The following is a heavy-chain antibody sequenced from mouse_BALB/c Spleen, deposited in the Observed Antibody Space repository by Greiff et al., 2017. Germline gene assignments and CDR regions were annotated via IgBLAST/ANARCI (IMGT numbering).Heavy chain of an antibody. CDR1: GFTFSSFG. CDR3: ARGWDVDY. J-gene: IGHJ2*01. V-gene: IGHV5-17*02. CDR2: ISSGSSTI. D-gene: IGHD4-1*01. Sequence: EVHLVESGGGLVQPGGSRKLSCAASGFTFSSFGMHWVRQAPEKGLEWVGYISSGSSTIYYADTVKGRFTISRDNPKNTLFLQMTSLRSEDTAMYYCARGWDVDYWGQGTTLTVSS.